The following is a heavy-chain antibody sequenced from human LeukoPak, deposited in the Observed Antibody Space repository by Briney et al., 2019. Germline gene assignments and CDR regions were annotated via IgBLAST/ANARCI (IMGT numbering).Heavy chain of an antibody. D-gene: IGHD3-10*01. CDR2: IFGSGGST. Sequence: GGSLRLSCAASGFTFSSYAMSWVRQAPGKGLEWVSGIFGSGGSTFFADSLKGRFTVSRDNSKNTLYLHMNSLGADDTAVYYCAKDRVQGSWYFDLWGRGTLVTVSS. V-gene: IGHV3-23*01. CDR3: AKDRVQGSWYFDL. CDR1: GFTFSSYA. J-gene: IGHJ2*01.